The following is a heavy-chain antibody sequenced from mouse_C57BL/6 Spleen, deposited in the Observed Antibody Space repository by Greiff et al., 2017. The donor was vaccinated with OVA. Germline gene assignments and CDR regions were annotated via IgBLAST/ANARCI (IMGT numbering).Heavy chain of an antibody. Sequence: VQLQQSGPELVKPGASVKMSCKASGYTFTDYNMHWVKQSHGKSLEWIGYINPNSGGTSYNQKFKGKATLTVNKSSSTAYMELRSLTSEDSAVYYCARGNYYGSSDFDYWGQGTTLTVSS. D-gene: IGHD1-1*01. J-gene: IGHJ2*01. V-gene: IGHV1-22*01. CDR1: GYTFTDYN. CDR2: INPNSGGT. CDR3: ARGNYYGSSDFDY.